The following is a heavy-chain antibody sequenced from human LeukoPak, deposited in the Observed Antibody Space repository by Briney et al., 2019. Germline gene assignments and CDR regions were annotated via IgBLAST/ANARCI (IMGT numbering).Heavy chain of an antibody. CDR2: INPSGGSA. CDR1: GYTFTSYY. CDR3: ARTANNYYGSGSYPFDY. Sequence: ASVKLSCKASGYTFTSYYMHWVRRARGQGLEWMAIINPSGGSASYAQKFQGRVTITRDTSTSTVIMELSSLRTEDTAVYYCARTANNYYGSGSYPFDYWGQGTLVTVSS. J-gene: IGHJ4*02. V-gene: IGHV1-46*01. D-gene: IGHD3-10*01.